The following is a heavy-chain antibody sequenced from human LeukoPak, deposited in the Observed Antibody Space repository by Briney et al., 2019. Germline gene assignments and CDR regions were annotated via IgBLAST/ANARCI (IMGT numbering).Heavy chain of an antibody. CDR3: ARDLGSSGWNWFDP. V-gene: IGHV1-8*01. CDR1: GYTFTSYD. Sequence: GASVKVSCTASGYTFTSYDINWVRQATGQGLEWMGWMNPNSGNTGYAQKFQGRVTMTRNTSISTAYMELSSLRSEDTAVYYCARDLGSSGWNWFDPWGQGTLVTVSS. CDR2: MNPNSGNT. D-gene: IGHD3-22*01. J-gene: IGHJ5*02.